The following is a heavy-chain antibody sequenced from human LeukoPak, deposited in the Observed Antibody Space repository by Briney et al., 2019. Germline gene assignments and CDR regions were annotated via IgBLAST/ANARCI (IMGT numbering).Heavy chain of an antibody. Sequence: GGSLRLSCAASEFTLTTSWMSWVRHTPGKGLGWLGNINLDASTKNYAASVRGRFTFSRDNAKNSLYLHMSSLRAEDTAIYYCARDRAFSTFDYWGRGTLVTVSS. J-gene: IGHJ4*02. D-gene: IGHD3-16*01. CDR3: ARDRAFSTFDY. V-gene: IGHV3-7*01. CDR2: INLDASTK. CDR1: EFTLTTSW.